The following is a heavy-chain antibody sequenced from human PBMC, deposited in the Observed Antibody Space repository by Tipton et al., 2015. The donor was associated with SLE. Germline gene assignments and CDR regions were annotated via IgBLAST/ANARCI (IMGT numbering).Heavy chain of an antibody. CDR1: GASISNSDYY. CDR3: TRATSCMVIDF. V-gene: IGHV4-39*07. J-gene: IGHJ4*02. Sequence: TLSLTCTVSGASISNSDYYWGWIRQPPGMGLEWIGSFFYSGNTYYNPSLKSRVTISVDTSKNQFSLNLNSVTAADTAVYYCTRATSCMVIDFWGQGTPVTVSS. D-gene: IGHD4/OR15-4a*01. CDR2: FFYSGNT.